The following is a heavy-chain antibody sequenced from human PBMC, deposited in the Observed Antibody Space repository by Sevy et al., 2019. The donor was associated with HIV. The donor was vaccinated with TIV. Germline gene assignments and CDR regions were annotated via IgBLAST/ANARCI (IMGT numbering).Heavy chain of an antibody. CDR3: ARERNFWSGYANLGYYYGMDV. CDR1: GFTFSSYA. D-gene: IGHD3-3*01. J-gene: IGHJ6*02. Sequence: GGSLRLSCAASGFTFSSYAMHWVRQAPGKGLEWVAVISYYGSNKYYADSVKGRFTISRDNSKNTLYLQMNSLRAEDTAVYYCARERNFWSGYANLGYYYGMDVWGQGTTVTVSS. V-gene: IGHV3-30-3*01. CDR2: ISYYGSNK.